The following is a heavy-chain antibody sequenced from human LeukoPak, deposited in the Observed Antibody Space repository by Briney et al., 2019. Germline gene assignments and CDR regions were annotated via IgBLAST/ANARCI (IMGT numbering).Heavy chain of an antibody. CDR2: IIPIFGTA. J-gene: IGHJ6*04. D-gene: IGHD4-17*01. Sequence: GASVKVPCKASGGTFSSYAISWVRQAPGQGLEWMGGIIPIFGTANYAQKFQGRVTITADESTSTAYMELSSLRSEDTAVYYCARRGDYGLSSTYYYYGMDVRGKGTTVTVSS. CDR3: ARRGDYGLSSTYYYYGMDV. V-gene: IGHV1-69*13. CDR1: GGTFSSYA.